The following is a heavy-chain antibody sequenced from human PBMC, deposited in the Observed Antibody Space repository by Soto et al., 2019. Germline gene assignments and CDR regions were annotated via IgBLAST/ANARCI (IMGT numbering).Heavy chain of an antibody. CDR1: GYTFTSYD. CDR2: MNPNRGNT. Sequence: QVQLVQSGAEVKKPGASVKVSCKASGYTFTSYDINWVRQATGQGLEWMGWMNPNRGNTGYAQKFQGRVTMTRNTSISTAYMELSSLRSEDTAVYYCARGSGSSSSVWGENYYYYYGMDVWGQGTTVTVSS. D-gene: IGHD6-6*01. CDR3: ARGSGSSSSVWGENYYYYYGMDV. J-gene: IGHJ6*02. V-gene: IGHV1-8*01.